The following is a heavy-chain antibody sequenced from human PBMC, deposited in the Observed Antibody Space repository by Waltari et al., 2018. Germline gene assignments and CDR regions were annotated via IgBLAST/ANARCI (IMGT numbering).Heavy chain of an antibody. CDR2: ISSSSTYI. CDR3: ARVFYSSMGNFGMDV. V-gene: IGHV3-21*01. CDR1: GFIFNLHD. J-gene: IGHJ6*02. D-gene: IGHD6-13*01. Sequence: EVQLVESGGGLVKPGGSLRLSCAASGFIFNLHDMNWVRQAPGKGLEWVSSISSSSTYIYYADSVKGRFTISRDNAKNSLYLQMNSLRAEDTAVYYCARVFYSSMGNFGMDVWGQGTTVTVSS.